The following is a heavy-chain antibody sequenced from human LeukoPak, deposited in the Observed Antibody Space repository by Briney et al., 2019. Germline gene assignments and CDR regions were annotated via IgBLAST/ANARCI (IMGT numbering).Heavy chain of an antibody. V-gene: IGHV3-33*01. CDR2: IWYDGSNI. Sequence: GGSLRLSCAASGFTFSNYGMHWVRQPPGKGLEWVTFIWYDGSNIYYADSVKGRFTISRDNANNTLYLHLNSPRAEDTAVYYCARHGTVTHRFDYWGQGTLVTVSS. CDR1: GFTFSNYG. J-gene: IGHJ4*02. CDR3: ARHGTVTHRFDY. D-gene: IGHD4-17*01.